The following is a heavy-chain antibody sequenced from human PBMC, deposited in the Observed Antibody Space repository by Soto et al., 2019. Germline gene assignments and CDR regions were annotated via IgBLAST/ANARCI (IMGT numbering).Heavy chain of an antibody. V-gene: IGHV1-8*01. CDR3: ARMAAFGSLNWFDP. D-gene: IGHD3-10*01. CDR1: GYSFTNND. Sequence: PSVKVSCKASGYSFTNNDVSWVRQATGQGLEWMGWMNPGSGDTGYAQKFQGRVTMTRDISIATAYMELSSLRSDDTAIYYCARMAAFGSLNWFDPWGQGTLVTVSS. CDR2: MNPGSGDT. J-gene: IGHJ5*02.